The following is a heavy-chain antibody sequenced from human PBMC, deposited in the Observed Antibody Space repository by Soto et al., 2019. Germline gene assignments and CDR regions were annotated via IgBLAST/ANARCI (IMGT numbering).Heavy chain of an antibody. D-gene: IGHD3-3*01. CDR3: AKESSGPYYDFWSGYYTANYYYYYMDV. V-gene: IGHV3-23*01. CDR1: GFTFSSYA. CDR2: ISGSGGST. J-gene: IGHJ6*03. Sequence: GGSLRLSCAASGFTFSSYAMSWVRQAPGKGLEWVSAISGSGGSTYYVDSVKGRFTISRDNSKNTLYLQMNSLRAEDTAVYYCAKESSGPYYDFWSGYYTANYYYYYMDVWGKGTTVTVSS.